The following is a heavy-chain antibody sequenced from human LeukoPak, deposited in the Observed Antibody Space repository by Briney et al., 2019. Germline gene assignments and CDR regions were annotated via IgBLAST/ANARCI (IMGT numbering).Heavy chain of an antibody. Sequence: ASVKVSCKASGYTFSGYYMHWVRQAPGQGLEWMGWINPNSGGTNYAQKFQGRVTMTRDTSISTAYMELSRLRSDDTAVYYCARDSHALANYYDSSGYSSVDYWGQGTLVTVSS. CDR2: INPNSGGT. D-gene: IGHD3-22*01. CDR1: GYTFSGYY. V-gene: IGHV1-2*02. CDR3: ARDSHALANYYDSSGYSSVDY. J-gene: IGHJ4*02.